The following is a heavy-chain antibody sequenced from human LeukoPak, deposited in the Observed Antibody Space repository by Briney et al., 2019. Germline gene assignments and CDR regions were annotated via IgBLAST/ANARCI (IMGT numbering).Heavy chain of an antibody. J-gene: IGHJ3*02. V-gene: IGHV3-11*01. CDR3: ARRLKYQLLTGAFDI. D-gene: IGHD2-2*01. Sequence: GGSRRLSCAASGFTFSDYYMSSTRQAPGKGLEWVSYISSSGSTIYYADSVKGRFTISRDNAKNSLYLQMNSLRAEDTAVYYCARRLKYQLLTGAFDIWGQGTMATVSS. CDR1: GFTFSDYY. CDR2: ISSSGSTI.